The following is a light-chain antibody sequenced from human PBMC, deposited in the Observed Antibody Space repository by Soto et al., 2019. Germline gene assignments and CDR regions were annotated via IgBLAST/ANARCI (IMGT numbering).Light chain of an antibody. V-gene: IGKV3D-20*02. J-gene: IGKJ4*01. Sequence: EIVLTQSPGTLSLSPGERATLSCRASQSVSSSYLAWYQQKPGQAPRLLIFGASNRANGIPDRFSGSGSGTDFTLTISSLEPEDSAVYYCQQRSNWPSLTFGGGTKVDIK. CDR2: GAS. CDR1: QSVSSSY. CDR3: QQRSNWPSLT.